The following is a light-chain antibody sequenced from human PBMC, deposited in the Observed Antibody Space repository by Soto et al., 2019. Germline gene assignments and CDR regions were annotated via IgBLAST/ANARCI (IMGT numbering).Light chain of an antibody. CDR1: QSILSSSNNRNY. CDR3: QQYYSTPT. V-gene: IGKV4-1*01. J-gene: IGKJ1*01. CDR2: WAS. Sequence: DIVMTQSPDSLAVSLGERATINCRSGQSILSSSNNRNYLAWYQQKPGQPPKLLIYWASTRESGVPDRFSGSGSGTDFTLTISSLQAEDVAVYYCQQYYSTPTFGQGTKVEIK.